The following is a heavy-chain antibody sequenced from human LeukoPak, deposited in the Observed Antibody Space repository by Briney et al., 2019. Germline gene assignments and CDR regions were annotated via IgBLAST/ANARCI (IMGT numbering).Heavy chain of an antibody. V-gene: IGHV3-74*01. CDR1: GFTFSNYW. J-gene: IGHJ6*02. CDR3: ARDPYYYYYGMDV. CDR2: INSDGSST. Sequence: PGGSLRLSCAASGFTFSNYWMHWVRQAPGKGLVWVSRINSDGSSTSYADSVKGRFTISRDNAKNTLYLQMNSLRAEDTAVYYCARDPYYYYYGMDVWGQGTTVTVSS.